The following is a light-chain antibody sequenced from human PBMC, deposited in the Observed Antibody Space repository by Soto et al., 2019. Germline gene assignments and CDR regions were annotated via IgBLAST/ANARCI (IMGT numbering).Light chain of an antibody. CDR3: SSFTASSSVV. CDR1: SSDVGDYNY. CDR2: DVS. V-gene: IGLV2-14*01. Sequence: QSALTQPASVSGSPGQSITISCTETSSDVGDYNYVSWYQQHPGKAPKLTLFDVSNRPSGVSNRFSGSKSGNTASLTISGLQADDEADYYCSSFTASSSVVFGGGTKLTVL. J-gene: IGLJ2*01.